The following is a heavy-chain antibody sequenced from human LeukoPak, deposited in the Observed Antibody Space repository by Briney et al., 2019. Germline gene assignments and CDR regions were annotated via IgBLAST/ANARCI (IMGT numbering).Heavy chain of an antibody. CDR3: ARGGLDTRRGGYFDY. CDR1: GGSISTTNW. D-gene: IGHD5-18*01. V-gene: IGHV4-4*02. J-gene: IGHJ4*02. CDR2: ISLTGRT. Sequence: PSETLSLTCGVSGGSISTTNWWSWVRQPPGQGLEWVGEISLTGRTNYNPSLKSRVTVSVDTSKNQFSLRLSSVTAADTAVYYCARGGLDTRRGGYFDYWGQGILVTVSS.